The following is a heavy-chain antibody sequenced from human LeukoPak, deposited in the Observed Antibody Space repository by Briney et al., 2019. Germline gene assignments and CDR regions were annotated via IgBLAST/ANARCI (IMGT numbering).Heavy chain of an antibody. CDR3: ARGVGIQDYGDYGAWFDP. V-gene: IGHV4-38-2*02. J-gene: IGHJ5*02. D-gene: IGHD4-17*01. Sequence: SETLPLTCTVSGYSISSGYYWSWIRPPPGKGLEWIGEVNHSGSTNYNPSLKSRVSVSVDTSKNQFSLKLNSVTAADTAVYFCARGVGIQDYGDYGAWFDPWGQGTLVTVSS. CDR2: VNHSGST. CDR1: GYSISSGYY.